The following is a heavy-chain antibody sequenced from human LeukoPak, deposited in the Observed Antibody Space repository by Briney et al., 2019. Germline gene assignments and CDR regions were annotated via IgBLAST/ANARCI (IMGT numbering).Heavy chain of an antibody. J-gene: IGHJ4*02. V-gene: IGHV4-34*01. CDR1: GGSFSGYY. CDR2: INHSGST. D-gene: IGHD2-15*01. CDR3: AREGVVGALDYFDY. Sequence: SETLSLTCAVYGGSFSGYYWSWIRQPPGKGLEWIGEINHSGSTNYNPSLKSRVTISVDTSKNQFSLKLSSVTAADTAVYYCAREGVVGALDYFDYWGQGTLVTVSS.